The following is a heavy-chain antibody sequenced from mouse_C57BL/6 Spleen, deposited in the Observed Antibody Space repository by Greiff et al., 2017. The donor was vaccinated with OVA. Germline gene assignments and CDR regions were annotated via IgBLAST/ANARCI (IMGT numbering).Heavy chain of an antibody. CDR3: AREGLLRIPWFAY. CDR2: IHPNSGST. J-gene: IGHJ3*01. CDR1: GYTFTSYW. V-gene: IGHV1-64*01. Sequence: VKLQQPGAELVKPGASVKLSCKASGYTFTSYWMHWVKQRPGQGLEWIGMIHPNSGSTNYNEKFKSKATLTVDKSSSTAYMQLSSLTSEDSAVYYCAREGLLRIPWFAYWGQGTLVTVSA. D-gene: IGHD1-1*01.